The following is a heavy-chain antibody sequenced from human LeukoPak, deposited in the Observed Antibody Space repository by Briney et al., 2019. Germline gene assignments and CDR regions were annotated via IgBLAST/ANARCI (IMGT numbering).Heavy chain of an antibody. V-gene: IGHV4-59*01. Sequence: SETLSLTCTVSGGSISSYYWSWIRQPPGKGLEGIGYIYYTGSTNYNPSLKSRVTISVDTSKNQFSLKLRSVTAADTAIYYCARDVCTNDVCPDYWGQGTLVTVSS. CDR2: IYYTGST. D-gene: IGHD2-8*01. J-gene: IGHJ4*02. CDR3: ARDVCTNDVCPDY. CDR1: GGSISSYY.